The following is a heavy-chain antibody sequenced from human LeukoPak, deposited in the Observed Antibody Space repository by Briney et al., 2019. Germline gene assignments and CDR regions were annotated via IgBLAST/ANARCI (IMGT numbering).Heavy chain of an antibody. CDR3: ARDKYTNSWSGSNFDH. Sequence: PGGSLRLSCAGSGFTFSSYWMSWVRQAPGKGLEWVANIKQEGSEKYYVDSVKGRFTISRDNAKNSLYLQMNSLRAEDTAVYYCARDKYTNSWSGSNFDHWGQGTLVTVSS. D-gene: IGHD6-13*01. J-gene: IGHJ4*02. CDR1: GFTFSSYW. CDR2: IKQEGSEK. V-gene: IGHV3-7*01.